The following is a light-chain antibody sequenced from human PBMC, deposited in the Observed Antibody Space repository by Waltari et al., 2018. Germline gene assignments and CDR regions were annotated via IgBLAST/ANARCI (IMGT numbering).Light chain of an antibody. V-gene: IGKV4-1*01. CDR1: QSVLYSSNNKNQ. CDR3: HQYYSTPFT. Sequence: DIVMTQSPDSLSVFLGERATINWKSSQSVLYSSNNKNQLAWYQQKPGQPPKLLLYWASTRESGVPDRFSGSGSETDFTLTISSLQAEDVAVYYCHQYYSTPFTFGQGTKLEIK. J-gene: IGKJ2*01. CDR2: WAS.